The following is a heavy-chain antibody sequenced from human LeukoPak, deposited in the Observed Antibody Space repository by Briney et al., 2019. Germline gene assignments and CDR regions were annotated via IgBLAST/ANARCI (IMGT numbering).Heavy chain of an antibody. V-gene: IGHV1-3*01. CDR3: ASLGFSYGYFLDY. D-gene: IGHD5-18*01. CDR1: GYTFTNYA. J-gene: IGHJ4*02. CDR2: IHPGSGNT. Sequence: GASVKVSCKASGYTFTNYAIHWVRQAPGQRLEWMGWIHPGSGNTKYSQQFQGRVTMTRATSASTAYMELSSLRSEDTAVYYCASLGFSYGYFLDYWGQGTLVTVSS.